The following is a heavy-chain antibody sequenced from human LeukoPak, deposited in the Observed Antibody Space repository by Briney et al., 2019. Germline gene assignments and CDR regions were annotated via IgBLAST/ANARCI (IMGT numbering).Heavy chain of an antibody. D-gene: IGHD3-16*02. CDR3: ARLAWGESSLYGNLDY. CDR2: IYYSGST. J-gene: IGHJ4*02. V-gene: IGHV4-59*01. CDR1: GGSISSYY. Sequence: SETLSLTCTVSGGSISSYYWSWIRQPPGKGLEWIGYIYYSGSTNYNPSLKSRVTISVDTSKNQFSLKLSSVTAADTAVYYCARLAWGESSLYGNLDYWGQGTLVTVSS.